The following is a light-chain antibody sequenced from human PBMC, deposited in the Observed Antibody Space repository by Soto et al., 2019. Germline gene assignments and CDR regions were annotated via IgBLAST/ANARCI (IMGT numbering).Light chain of an antibody. Sequence: EIVLTQSPGTLSLSPGDRATLSCRASQSVTSNYLAWYQQKPGQAPRLLIYFTSSRATGVPDRFSGSGSGTDFTLTINRLEPEDFAMYYCQQYGSSPLTWTFGQGTKVDIK. CDR2: FTS. CDR3: QQYGSSPLTWT. J-gene: IGKJ1*01. CDR1: QSVTSNY. V-gene: IGKV3-20*01.